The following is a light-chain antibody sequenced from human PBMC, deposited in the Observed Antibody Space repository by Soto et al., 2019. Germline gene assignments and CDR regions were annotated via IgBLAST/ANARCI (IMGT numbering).Light chain of an antibody. V-gene: IGLV2-8*01. CDR1: SSDVGGYNY. Sequence: QSALTQPPSASGSPGQSVAISCTGNSSDVGGYNYVSWYQQHPGKAPKLMIYEVNKRPSGVPDRFSGSKSGNTASLTVYGLQAEDEADYYCSSYAGSINVFGTGTKVTVL. CDR2: EVN. J-gene: IGLJ1*01. CDR3: SSYAGSINV.